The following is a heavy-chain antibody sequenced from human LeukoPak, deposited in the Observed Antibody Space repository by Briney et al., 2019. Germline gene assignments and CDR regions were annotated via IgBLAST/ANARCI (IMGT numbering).Heavy chain of an antibody. CDR1: GYSFTSYW. CDR3: ARQPYSDYDDY. V-gene: IGHV5-51*01. CDR2: IYPGDSDT. Sequence: GESLKISCTGSGYSFTSYWIGWVRQMPGKGLEWMGIIYPGDSDTRYSPSFQGQVTISADKSISTAYLQWSSLKALDTAMYYCARQPYSDYDDYWGQGTLVTVSS. D-gene: IGHD4-11*01. J-gene: IGHJ4*02.